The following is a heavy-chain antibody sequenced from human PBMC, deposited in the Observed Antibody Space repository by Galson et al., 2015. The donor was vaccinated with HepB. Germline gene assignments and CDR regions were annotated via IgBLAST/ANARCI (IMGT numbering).Heavy chain of an antibody. CDR2: VSPDGSRK. V-gene: IGHV3-30-3*01. J-gene: IGHJ5*02. CDR1: GFTFSGYA. Sequence: SLRLSCAASGFTFSGYALYWVRQAPGKGLEWVAVVSPDGSRKYYTDSVKGRFTISRDNSKNTLYLQMDSLISEDTAVYYCARDQFGYTSNSLWANNRFDPWGQGTLVSISS. CDR3: ARDQFGYTSNSLWANNRFDP. D-gene: IGHD4-11*01.